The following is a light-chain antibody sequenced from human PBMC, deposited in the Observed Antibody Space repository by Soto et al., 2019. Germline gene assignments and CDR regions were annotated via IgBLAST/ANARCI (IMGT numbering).Light chain of an antibody. CDR2: GAF. CDR3: QQYNDWPLT. CDR1: QSVSSD. J-gene: IGKJ4*01. Sequence: EIVMSQSPATLSMNPGERATLSCRASQSVSSDLGWYQQKPGQAPRLLIHGAFIRAAGVPARFSGSGSGTEFTLTISRLQSEDSAVYYCQQYNDWPLTFGGGTMVDIK. V-gene: IGKV3-15*01.